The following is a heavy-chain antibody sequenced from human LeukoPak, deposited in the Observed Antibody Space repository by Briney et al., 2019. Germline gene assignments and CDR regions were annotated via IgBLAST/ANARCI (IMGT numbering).Heavy chain of an antibody. V-gene: IGHV4-4*07. CDR2: ISTSGTT. J-gene: IGHJ4*02. Sequence: SETLSLTCTVSGGSISSYYWSWIRQPAGKGLEWIGRISTSGTTNYNPSLKSRVTMSVDTSKNQFSLKLSSVTAADTALYYCAGSPAAATPVDYWGQGTLVTVSA. CDR1: GGSISSYY. D-gene: IGHD2-2*01. CDR3: AGSPAAATPVDY.